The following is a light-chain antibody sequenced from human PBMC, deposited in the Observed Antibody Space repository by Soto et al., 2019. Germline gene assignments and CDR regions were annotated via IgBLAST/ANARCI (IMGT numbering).Light chain of an antibody. J-gene: IGLJ2*01. CDR3: QSYDSSLSAVV. Sequence: QSVLTQPPSVSGAPGQRVTISCTGRSSNIGAGYEVHWYQQVPGTVPKLLIYDNNSRPSGVPDRFSGSKSGTSASLAITGLQAEDEADYYCQSYDSSLSAVVFGGGTKLTVL. V-gene: IGLV1-40*01. CDR1: SSNIGAGYE. CDR2: DNN.